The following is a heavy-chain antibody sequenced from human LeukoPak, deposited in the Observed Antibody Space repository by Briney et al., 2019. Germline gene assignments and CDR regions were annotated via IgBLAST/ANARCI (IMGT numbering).Heavy chain of an antibody. Sequence: SVKVSCKASGGTFSSYAISWVRQAPGQGLEWMGGIIPIFGTANYAQKFQGRVTMTRNTSISTAYMELSSLRSEDTAVYYCARGLLQWLVYYYYYMDVWGKGTTVTVSS. J-gene: IGHJ6*03. V-gene: IGHV1-69*05. CDR2: IIPIFGTA. CDR3: ARGLLQWLVYYYYYMDV. CDR1: GGTFSSYA. D-gene: IGHD6-19*01.